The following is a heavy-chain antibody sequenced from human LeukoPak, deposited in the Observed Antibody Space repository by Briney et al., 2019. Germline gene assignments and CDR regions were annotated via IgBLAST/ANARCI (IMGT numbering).Heavy chain of an antibody. J-gene: IGHJ4*02. V-gene: IGHV3-66*01. CDR2: LYFDDYT. CDR3: ARGGTSYYPSD. Sequence: GGSLRLSCAASGFTVSRNYMSWVRQTPGKGLEWVSILYFDDYTLYTDSVKGRFTISRDDSKNALYPQMNSLRAEDTALYFCARGGTSYYPSDWGQGTLVTVSS. D-gene: IGHD3-10*01. CDR1: GFTVSRNY.